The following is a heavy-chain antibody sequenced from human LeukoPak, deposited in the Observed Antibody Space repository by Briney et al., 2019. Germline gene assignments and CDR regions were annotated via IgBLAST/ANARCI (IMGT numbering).Heavy chain of an antibody. CDR1: GFSFSIYG. V-gene: IGHV3-21*01. Sequence: GGSLRLSCEASGFSFSIYGMSWVRQAPGKGLEWVSGICGSGGNTYYAEALTGRFTVSRDNAKNSLYLQMNSLRAEDTAVYYCARERHTFYTIFGVVSGNWFDPWGQGTLVTVSS. D-gene: IGHD3-3*01. CDR2: ICGSGGNT. CDR3: ARERHTFYTIFGVVSGNWFDP. J-gene: IGHJ5*02.